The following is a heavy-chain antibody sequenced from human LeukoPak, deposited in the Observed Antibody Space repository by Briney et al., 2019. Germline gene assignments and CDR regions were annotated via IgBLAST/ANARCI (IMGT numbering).Heavy chain of an antibody. J-gene: IGHJ4*02. V-gene: IGHV1-18*01. CDR3: ARGGREYKYGRELDH. Sequence: ASVKVSCKASGYTFTNYGINWARLAPGQGLEWMGWISDYNRNTYYAQKLQGRVTMTTDTFTSTAYVELRGLRSDDTAVYYCARGGREYKYGRELDHWGQGTLVTVSS. CDR2: ISDYNRNT. D-gene: IGHD5-18*01. CDR1: GYTFTNYG.